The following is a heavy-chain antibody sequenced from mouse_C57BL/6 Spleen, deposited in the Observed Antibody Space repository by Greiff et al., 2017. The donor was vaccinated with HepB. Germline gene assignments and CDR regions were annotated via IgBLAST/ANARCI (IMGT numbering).Heavy chain of an antibody. CDR1: GYTFTSYW. CDR3: ARENGYYYFDY. J-gene: IGHJ2*01. Sequence: QVQLQQSGAELVKPGASVKMSCKASGYTFTSYWITWVKQRPGQGLEWIGDIYPGSGSTNYNEKFKSKATLTVDKSSSTAYMQLSSLTSEDSAVYYCARENGYYYFDYWGQGTTLTVSS. CDR2: IYPGSGST. D-gene: IGHD2-3*01. V-gene: IGHV1-55*01.